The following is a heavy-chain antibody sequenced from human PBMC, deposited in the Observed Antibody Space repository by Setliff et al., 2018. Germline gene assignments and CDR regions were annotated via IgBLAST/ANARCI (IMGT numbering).Heavy chain of an antibody. CDR3: VTSTILIYYFDF. J-gene: IGHJ4*02. CDR2: ITGSGGDR. Sequence: GGSLRLSCAASGFTFKTYAMSWVRQAPGKGLEWVSSITGSGGDRDYADSVKGRFTISRDNSKNTLYLQMNSLRAEDTAVYYCVTSTILIYYFDFWGQGTPVTVSS. V-gene: IGHV3-23*01. D-gene: IGHD3-10*01. CDR1: GFTFKTYA.